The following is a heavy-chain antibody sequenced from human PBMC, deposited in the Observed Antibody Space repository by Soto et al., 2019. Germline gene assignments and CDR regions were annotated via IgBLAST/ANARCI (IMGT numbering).Heavy chain of an antibody. CDR1: GFTFSSYW. CDR2: IKQDGSEK. Sequence: GGSLRLSCAASGFTFSSYWMSWVRQAPGKGLEWVANIKQDGSEKYYVDSVKGRFTISRDHAKNSLYLQMNSLRAEDTAVYYCAPLPGDDDSSGYYLNVFDIW. D-gene: IGHD3-22*01. CDR3: APLPGDDDSSGYYLNVFDI. V-gene: IGHV3-7*01. J-gene: IGHJ3*02.